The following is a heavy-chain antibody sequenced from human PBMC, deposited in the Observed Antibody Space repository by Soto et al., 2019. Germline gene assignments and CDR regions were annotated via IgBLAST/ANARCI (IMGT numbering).Heavy chain of an antibody. V-gene: IGHV3-33*01. Sequence: LRLSCAASGFMFRSYAMHWVRQAPGKGLEWVAGIWYDGSTKYYGDSVKGRYSISRDNSKSMLDLQMNSLRAEDTAVYYCARVASSSSWHIPHFDQWGQGTLVTVS. CDR3: ARVASSSSWHIPHFDQ. CDR2: IWYDGSTK. D-gene: IGHD6-13*01. CDR1: GFMFRSYA. J-gene: IGHJ4*02.